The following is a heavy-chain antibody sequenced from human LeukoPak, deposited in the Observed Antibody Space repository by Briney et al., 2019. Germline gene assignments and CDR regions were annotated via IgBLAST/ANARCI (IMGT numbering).Heavy chain of an antibody. CDR3: ARVTMIVVVNWFDP. CDR1: GGSISSTTYY. V-gene: IGHV4-39*01. Sequence: SETLSLTCIVSGGSISSTTYYWGWIRQPPGKRLEWIGSIYYSGNTYYNPSLKSRVTISIDTSKNQFSLKLSSVTAADTAVYYCARVTMIVVVNWFDPWGQGTLVTVSS. D-gene: IGHD3-22*01. J-gene: IGHJ5*02. CDR2: IYYSGNT.